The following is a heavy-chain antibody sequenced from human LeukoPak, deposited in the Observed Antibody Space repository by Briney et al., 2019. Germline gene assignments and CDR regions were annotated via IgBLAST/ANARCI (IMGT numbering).Heavy chain of an antibody. J-gene: IGHJ4*02. D-gene: IGHD4-23*01. CDR2: IRSKPYGGTT. CDR3: TRDYGGNSGEDY. CDR1: GGSFSGYY. Sequence: LSLTCAVYGGSFSGYYWSWTRQPPGKGLEWVGFIRSKPYGGTTEYTASVKGRFTISRDDSKSIAYLQMNSLKTEDTAVYYCTRDYGGNSGEDYWGQGTLVTVSS. V-gene: IGHV3-49*01.